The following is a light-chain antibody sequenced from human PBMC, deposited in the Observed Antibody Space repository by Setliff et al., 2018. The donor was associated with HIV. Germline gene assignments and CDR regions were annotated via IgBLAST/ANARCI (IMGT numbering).Light chain of an antibody. V-gene: IGLV1-44*01. CDR2: RNN. J-gene: IGLJ2*01. Sequence: QSALTQPTSASATPGQRVTISCSGGSSNIGSNSVNWYQQVPGTAPKLLIYRNNQRPLGVPDRFSGSKSGTSASLAIGGLQSGDEADYYCAAWDDSLNGPIFGGGTKSPS. CDR1: SSNIGSNS. CDR3: AAWDDSLNGPI.